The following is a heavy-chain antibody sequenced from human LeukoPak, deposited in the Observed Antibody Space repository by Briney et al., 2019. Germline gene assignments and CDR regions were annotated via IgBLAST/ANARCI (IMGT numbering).Heavy chain of an antibody. Sequence: ASVKVSCKASGYTFTSYDINWVRQATGQGLEWMGWMNPNSGNTGYAQKFQGRVTITRNTSINTAYMELSSLRSEDTAVYYCARVYCSSTSCQIDYWGQGTLVTVSS. V-gene: IGHV1-8*03. CDR3: ARVYCSSTSCQIDY. CDR2: MNPNSGNT. CDR1: GYTFTSYD. D-gene: IGHD2-2*01. J-gene: IGHJ4*02.